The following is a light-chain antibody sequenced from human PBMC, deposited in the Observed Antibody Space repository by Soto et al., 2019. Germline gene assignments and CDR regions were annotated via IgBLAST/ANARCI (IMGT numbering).Light chain of an antibody. CDR1: QDISNS. Sequence: DIKMTQSPSSLSASVGDRVTISCQASQDISNSLNWFQQKPGKPPELLIYAAYNLETGVPSRFSGSGTGTDFTLTVSGLQPEDIATYYCQHYDNRPPPFGPGTNVDIK. CDR3: QHYDNRPPP. CDR2: AAY. V-gene: IGKV1-33*01. J-gene: IGKJ3*01.